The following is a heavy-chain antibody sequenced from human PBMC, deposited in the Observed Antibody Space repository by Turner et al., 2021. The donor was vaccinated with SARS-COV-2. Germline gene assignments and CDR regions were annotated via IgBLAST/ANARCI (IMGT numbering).Heavy chain of an antibody. D-gene: IGHD2-8*01. V-gene: IGHV3-48*03. CDR3: ARDLSNLYGMDV. CDR2: ISSSGSTI. J-gene: IGHJ6*02. Sequence: EVQLVESGGGLVQPGRSLRLSCAASGFTFSSYEMNWVRQAPGKGLEWVSYISSSGSTIYYADSVKGRFTISRDNAKNSLYLQMNSLRAEDTAVYYCARDLSNLYGMDVWGQGTTVTVSS. CDR1: GFTFSSYE.